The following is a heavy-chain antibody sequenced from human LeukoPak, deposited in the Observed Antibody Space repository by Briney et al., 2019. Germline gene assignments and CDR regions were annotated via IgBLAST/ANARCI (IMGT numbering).Heavy chain of an antibody. V-gene: IGHV3-23*01. CDR2: ISGSGDST. J-gene: IGHJ3*02. CDR1: GFTFSSYA. CDR3: AREGLSFDAFDI. Sequence: PGGSLRLSCAASGFTFSSYAMTWVRQAPGKGLEWVSAISGSGDSTYYAGSVKGRLTISRDNSKNTLYLQMNSLRAEDTAVYYCAREGLSFDAFDIWGQGTMVTVSS. D-gene: IGHD3-16*02.